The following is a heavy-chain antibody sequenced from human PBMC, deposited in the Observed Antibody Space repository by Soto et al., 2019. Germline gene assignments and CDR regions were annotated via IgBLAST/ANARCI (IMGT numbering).Heavy chain of an antibody. J-gene: IGHJ6*02. Sequence: SETLSLTCAVSGGSISSGGYSWSWIRQPPGKGLEWIGYIYHSGSTYYNPSLKSRVAISVDRSKNQFSLKLSSVTAADTAVYYCARAFTEYGMDVWGQGTTVTVSS. CDR2: IYHSGST. CDR1: GGSISSGGYS. CDR3: ARAFTEYGMDV. D-gene: IGHD2-8*02. V-gene: IGHV4-30-2*01.